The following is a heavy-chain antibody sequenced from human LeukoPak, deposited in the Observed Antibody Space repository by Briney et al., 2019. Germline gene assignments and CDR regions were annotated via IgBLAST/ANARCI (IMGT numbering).Heavy chain of an antibody. J-gene: IGHJ4*02. D-gene: IGHD2/OR15-2a*01. CDR2: IYYSGST. CDR1: GGSISSYY. CDR3: ARGTVSEGYYFDY. Sequence: SETLSLTCTVSGGSISSYYWSWIRQPPGKGLEWIGYIYYSGSTNYNPSLKSRVTISVDTSKNQFSLKLSSVTAADTAVYYCARGTVSEGYYFDYWGQGTLVTVSS. V-gene: IGHV4-59*01.